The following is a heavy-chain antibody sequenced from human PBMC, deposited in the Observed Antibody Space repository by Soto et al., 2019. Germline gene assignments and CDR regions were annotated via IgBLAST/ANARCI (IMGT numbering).Heavy chain of an antibody. V-gene: IGHV3-48*02. CDR3: ARRITMVRGPYYYYAMDV. Sequence: GGSLRLSCAASGFTFSSHSMIWVLQAPGNGLEWISHITSTSSTRSYADSVRGRFTISRDNAKDSLYLQMNSLRDEDTAVYYCARRITMVRGPYYYYAMDVWGQGTTVTVSS. CDR2: ITSTSSTR. D-gene: IGHD3-10*01. J-gene: IGHJ6*02. CDR1: GFTFSSHS.